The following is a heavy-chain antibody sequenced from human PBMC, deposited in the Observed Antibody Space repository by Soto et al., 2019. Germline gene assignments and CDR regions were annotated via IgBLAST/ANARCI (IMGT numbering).Heavy chain of an antibody. Sequence: SETLSLTCTVSGGSISSYYWSWIRQPPGKGLEWIGYIYYSGSTNYNPSLKSRVTISVDTSKNQFSLKLSSVTAADTAVYYCARASFYYYDSSGYDFDYWGQGTLVTVSS. J-gene: IGHJ4*02. D-gene: IGHD3-22*01. CDR1: GGSISSYY. CDR2: IYYSGST. V-gene: IGHV4-59*01. CDR3: ARASFYYYDSSGYDFDY.